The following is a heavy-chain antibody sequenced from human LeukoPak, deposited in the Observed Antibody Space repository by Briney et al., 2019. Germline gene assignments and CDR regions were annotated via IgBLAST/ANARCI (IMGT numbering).Heavy chain of an antibody. J-gene: IGHJ4*02. V-gene: IGHV1-8*01. CDR3: ARGSTYYYDSSGYYYGY. Sequence: GASVKVSCKASGYTFTSYDINWVRQATGQGHEWMGWMNPNSGNTGYAQKFQGRVTMTRNTSISTAYMELSSLRSEDTAVYYCARGSTYYYDSSGYYYGYWGQGTLVTVSS. CDR2: MNPNSGNT. D-gene: IGHD3-22*01. CDR1: GYTFTSYD.